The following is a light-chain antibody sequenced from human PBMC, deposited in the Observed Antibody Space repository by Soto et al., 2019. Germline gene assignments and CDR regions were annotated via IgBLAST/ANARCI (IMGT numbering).Light chain of an antibody. CDR2: GAS. CDR1: QSITGN. CDR3: QQYGSSPRT. V-gene: IGKV3-20*01. J-gene: IGKJ1*01. Sequence: EIVMTQSPATLSVSPGERATLSCGASQSITGNLTWYQQKPGQAPRLLIYGASTRATGIPDRFSGSGSGTDFTLTISRLEPEDFAVYYCQQYGSSPRTFGQGTKVDIK.